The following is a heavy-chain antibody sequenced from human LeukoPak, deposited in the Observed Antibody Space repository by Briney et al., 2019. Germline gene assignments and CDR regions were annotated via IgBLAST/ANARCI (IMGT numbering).Heavy chain of an antibody. CDR1: GFTFSSYS. Sequence: GGSLRLSCAASGFTFSSYSMNWVRQAPGKGLEWVSSISSSSSYIYYADSVKGRFTISRDNAKNSLYLQVNSLRAEDTAVYYCARGAPTMVRGVITPDYWGQGTLVTVSP. CDR2: ISSSSSYI. J-gene: IGHJ4*02. CDR3: ARGAPTMVRGVITPDY. D-gene: IGHD3-10*01. V-gene: IGHV3-21*01.